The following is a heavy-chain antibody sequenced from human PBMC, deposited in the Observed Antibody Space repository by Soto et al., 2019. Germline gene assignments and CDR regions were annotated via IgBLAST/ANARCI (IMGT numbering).Heavy chain of an antibody. Sequence: ASVMLSCKASGYTFTGYYMHWVRQAPGQGLEWMGWINPNSGGTNYAQKFQGWVTMTRDTSISTAYMELSMLRSDDTAVYYCARVPNEGLPYGIDVWGQGTTVTVSS. J-gene: IGHJ6*02. V-gene: IGHV1-2*04. CDR2: INPNSGGT. CDR3: ARVPNEGLPYGIDV. D-gene: IGHD5-12*01. CDR1: GYTFTGYY.